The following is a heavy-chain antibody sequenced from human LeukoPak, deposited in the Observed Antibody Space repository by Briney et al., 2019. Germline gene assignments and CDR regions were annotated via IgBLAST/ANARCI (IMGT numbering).Heavy chain of an antibody. J-gene: IGHJ4*02. CDR2: ISSNGGST. D-gene: IGHD3-10*01. CDR1: GFTFSSYG. CDR3: VKGFDFTMVRGVIRTSGYFDY. Sequence: GGSLRLSCVASGFTFSSYGMHWVRQAPGKGLEYVSAISSNGGSTYYADSVKGRFTISRDNSKNTLYLQMSSLRAEDTAVYYCVKGFDFTMVRGVIRTSGYFDYWGQGTLVTVSS. V-gene: IGHV3-64D*09.